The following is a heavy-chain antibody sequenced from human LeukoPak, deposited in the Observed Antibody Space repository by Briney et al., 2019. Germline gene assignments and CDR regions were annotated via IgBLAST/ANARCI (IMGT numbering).Heavy chain of an antibody. CDR1: GYTLTELS. J-gene: IGHJ3*02. V-gene: IGHV1-24*01. CDR3: ATVSSRYFDWLLAAGAFDI. D-gene: IGHD3-9*01. CDR2: FDPEDGET. Sequence: ASVKVSCKVSGYTLTELSMHWVRQAPGKGLEWMGGFDPEDGETIYAQKFQGRVTMTEDTSTDTAYMELSSLRSEDTAVYYCATVSSRYFDWLLAAGAFDIWGQGTMVTVSS.